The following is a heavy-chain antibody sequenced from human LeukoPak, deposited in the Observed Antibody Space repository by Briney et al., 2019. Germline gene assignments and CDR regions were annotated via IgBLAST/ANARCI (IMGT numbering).Heavy chain of an antibody. CDR1: GFTFSSYA. CDR3: AREVIVYGDYYSDY. D-gene: IGHD4-17*01. V-gene: IGHV3-48*04. CDR2: ISSSGSTI. J-gene: IGHJ4*02. Sequence: GGSQRLSCAASGFTFSSYAMSWVRQAPGKGLEWVSYISSSGSTIYYADSVKGRFTISRDNAKNSLYLQMNSLRAEDTAVYYCAREVIVYGDYYSDYWGQGTLVTVSS.